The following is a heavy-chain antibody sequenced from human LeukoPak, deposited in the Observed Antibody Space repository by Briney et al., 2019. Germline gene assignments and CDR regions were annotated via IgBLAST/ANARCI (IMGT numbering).Heavy chain of an antibody. CDR2: IYSGGST. J-gene: IGHJ6*02. V-gene: IGHV3-66*01. CDR1: GFTVSSNY. CDR3: ARGPRIVVVPAAMPYYYYGMDV. D-gene: IGHD2-2*01. Sequence: GGSLRLSCAASGFTVSSNYMSWVRQAPGKGLEWVSVIYSGGSTFYADSVKGRFTISRDNSKNTLYLQMNSLRAEDTAVYYCARGPRIVVVPAAMPYYYYGMDVWGQGTTVTVSS.